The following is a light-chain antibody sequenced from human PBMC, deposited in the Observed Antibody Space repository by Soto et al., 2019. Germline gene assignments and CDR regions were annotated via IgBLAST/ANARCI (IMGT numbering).Light chain of an antibody. Sequence: DIQVTQSPSSLSASVGDRVTITCRASQGISNYLAWYQQKPGKVPKLLIYAPSTLHSGVPSRFSRRGSGTDFTLTISSLQPEDVATYSCQKYNSAPLTFGPGTKVDI. CDR1: QGISNY. CDR2: APS. V-gene: IGKV1-27*01. CDR3: QKYNSAPLT. J-gene: IGKJ3*01.